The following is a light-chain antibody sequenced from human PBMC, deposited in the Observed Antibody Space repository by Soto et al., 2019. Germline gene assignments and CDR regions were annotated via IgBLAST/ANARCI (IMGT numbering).Light chain of an antibody. V-gene: IGKV1-9*01. J-gene: IGKJ5*01. CDR2: AAS. CDR1: QGISSY. Sequence: DIQLTQSPSFLSASVGDRVTITCRASQGISSYLAWYQQKPGKAPKLLIYAASTLQSGVPSRLSGSGSGTEFTLTISSLQPEDFATYYCQQLTSYPITFGQGTRLEIK. CDR3: QQLTSYPIT.